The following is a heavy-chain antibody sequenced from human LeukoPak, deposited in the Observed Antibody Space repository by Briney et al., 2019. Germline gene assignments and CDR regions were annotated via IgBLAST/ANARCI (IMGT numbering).Heavy chain of an antibody. CDR1: GYTFTGYY. CDR3: ATAYCSSTSCTGGAFDI. CDR2: INPNSGGT. Sequence: ASVKVSCKASGYTFTGYYMHWVRQAPGQGLEWMGWINPNSGGTNYAQKFQGRVTMTEDTSTDTAYMELSSLRSEDTAVYYCATAYCSSTSCTGGAFDIWGQGTMVTVSS. V-gene: IGHV1-2*02. J-gene: IGHJ3*02. D-gene: IGHD2-2*01.